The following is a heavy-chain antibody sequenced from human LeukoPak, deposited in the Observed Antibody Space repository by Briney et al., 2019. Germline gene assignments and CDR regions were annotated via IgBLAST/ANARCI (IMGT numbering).Heavy chain of an antibody. CDR2: ISSSGSTI. CDR3: ARDGDYVWGSYRYCDY. V-gene: IGHV3-11*04. Sequence: GGSLRLSCAASGFTFSDYYMSWIRQAPGKGLEWVSYISSSGSTIYYVDSVKGRLTISRDNAKNSLYLQMNSLRAEDTAVYYCARDGDYVWGSYRYCDYWGQGTLVTVPS. CDR1: GFTFSDYY. D-gene: IGHD3-16*02. J-gene: IGHJ4*02.